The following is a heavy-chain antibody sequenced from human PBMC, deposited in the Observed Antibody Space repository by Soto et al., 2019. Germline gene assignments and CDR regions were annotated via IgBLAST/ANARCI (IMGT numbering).Heavy chain of an antibody. CDR1: GYTFTSYA. CDR3: ARDARHDYGDYFDY. D-gene: IGHD4-17*01. J-gene: IGHJ4*02. Sequence: QVQLVQSGAEVKKPGASVKVSGKASGYTFTSYAMHWVRQAPGQRLEWMGWINAGNGNTKYSQKFQDRVTITRDTSASTAYMELSSLRSEDTAVYYCARDARHDYGDYFDYWGQGTLVTVSS. V-gene: IGHV1-3*01. CDR2: INAGNGNT.